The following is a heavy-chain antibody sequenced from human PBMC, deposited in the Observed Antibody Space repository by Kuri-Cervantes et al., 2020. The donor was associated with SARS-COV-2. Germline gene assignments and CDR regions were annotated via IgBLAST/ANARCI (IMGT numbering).Heavy chain of an antibody. J-gene: IGHJ1*01. V-gene: IGHV2-5*02. CDR1: GFSLSTSGVG. Sequence: SGPTLVKPTQTLMLTCTFSGFSLSTSGVGVGWIRQPPGKALEWFALIYWDDDKRYSPSLKSRLTITKDTSKNQVVLTVTNMDPVDTATYYCARVAYSTSFLGYFQHWGQGTLVTVSS. CDR3: ARVAYSTSFLGYFQH. D-gene: IGHD6-13*01. CDR2: IYWDDDK.